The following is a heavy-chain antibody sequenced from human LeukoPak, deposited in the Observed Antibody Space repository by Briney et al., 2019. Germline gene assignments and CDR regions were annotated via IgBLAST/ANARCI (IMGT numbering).Heavy chain of an antibody. V-gene: IGHV4-39*01. J-gene: IGHJ4*02. D-gene: IGHD6-13*01. CDR2: IYYSGST. CDR1: GGSISSSSYY. Sequence: PSETLSLTCTVSGGSISSSSYYWGWIRQPPGKGLEWIGSIYYSGSTYYNPSLKSRVTISVDTSKNQFSLKLSSVTAADTAVYYCARADSSSLGWGQGTLVTVSS. CDR3: ARADSSSLG.